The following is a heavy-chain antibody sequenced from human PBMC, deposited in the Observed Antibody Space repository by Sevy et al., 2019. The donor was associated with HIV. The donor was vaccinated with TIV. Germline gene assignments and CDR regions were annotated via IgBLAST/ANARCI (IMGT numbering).Heavy chain of an antibody. CDR2: IYYSGST. Sequence: SETLSLTCTVSGGSISSSSYYWGWIRQPPGKGLEWTGSIYYSGSTYYNPSLKSRVTISVDTSKNQFSLKLSSVTAADTAVYYCARPSFVFKDFDYWGQGTLVTVSS. V-gene: IGHV4-39*01. J-gene: IGHJ4*02. CDR1: GGSISSSSYY. D-gene: IGHD6-6*01. CDR3: ARPSFVFKDFDY.